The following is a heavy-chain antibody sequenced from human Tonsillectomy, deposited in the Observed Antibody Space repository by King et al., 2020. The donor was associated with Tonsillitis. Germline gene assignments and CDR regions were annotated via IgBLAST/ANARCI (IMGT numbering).Heavy chain of an antibody. V-gene: IGHV3-33*08. Sequence: VQLVESGGGVVQPGGSLRLTCAASGFTFNYYNMHWVRQAPGKGLEWGAVTWYDGRNKFYGDSVKGRFTITRDNSKNTAYLQMNSLRAEDTALYYCASDSTRHGGGGHYYYRMDVWGQGTTVTVS. CDR1: GFTFNYYN. D-gene: IGHD2-15*01. CDR2: TWYDGRNK. CDR3: ASDSTRHGGGGHYYYRMDV. J-gene: IGHJ6*02.